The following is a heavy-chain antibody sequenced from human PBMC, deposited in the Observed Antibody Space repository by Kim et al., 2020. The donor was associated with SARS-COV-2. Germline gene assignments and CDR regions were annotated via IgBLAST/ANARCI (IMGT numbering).Heavy chain of an antibody. CDR2: IYSGGST. J-gene: IGHJ4*02. V-gene: IGHV3-66*01. CDR1: GFTVSSNY. CDR3: AREVTVGHYYFDY. Sequence: GGSLRLSCAASGFTVSSNYMSWVRQAPGKGLEWVSVIYSGGSTYYADSVKGRFTISRDNSKNTLYLQMNSLRAEDTAVYYCAREVTVGHYYFDYWGQGTLVTVSS. D-gene: IGHD1-26*01.